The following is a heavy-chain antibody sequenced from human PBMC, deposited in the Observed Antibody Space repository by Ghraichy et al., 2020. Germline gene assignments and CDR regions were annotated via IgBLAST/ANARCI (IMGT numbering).Heavy chain of an antibody. J-gene: IGHJ6*02. D-gene: IGHD6-13*01. CDR1: GYTFTSYG. Sequence: ASVKVSCKASGYTFTSYGISWVRQAPGQGLEWMGWISAYNGNTNYAQKLQGRVTMTTDTSTSTAYMELRSLRSDDTAVYYCARVRDAAAAGTYSYYYYGMDVWGQGTTVTVSS. CDR3: ARVRDAAAAGTYSYYYYGMDV. CDR2: ISAYNGNT. V-gene: IGHV1-18*04.